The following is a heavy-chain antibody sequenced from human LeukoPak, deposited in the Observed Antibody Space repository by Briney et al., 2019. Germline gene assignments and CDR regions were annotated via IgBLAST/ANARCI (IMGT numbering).Heavy chain of an antibody. J-gene: IGHJ5*02. CDR1: GYTFTSYY. CDR3: ARDKDYGDLNWFDP. D-gene: IGHD4-17*01. V-gene: IGHV1-46*01. CDR2: INPSGGNT. Sequence: GASVKVSCKASGYTFTSYYMHWVRQAPGQGLEWMGIINPSGGNTNYAQKVQGRVTMTTDTSTSTAYMELRSLRSDDTAVYYCARDKDYGDLNWFDPWGQGTLVTVSS.